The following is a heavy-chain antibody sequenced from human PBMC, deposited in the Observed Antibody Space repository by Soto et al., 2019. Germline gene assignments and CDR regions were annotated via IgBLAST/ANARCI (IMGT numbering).Heavy chain of an antibody. CDR2: IIPILGIA. J-gene: IGHJ6*02. CDR3: ASDRXXXYYYGMDV. V-gene: IGHV1-69*02. Sequence: QVQLVQSGAEVKKPGSSVKVSCKASGGTFSSYTISWVRQAPGQGLEWMGRIIPILGIANYAQKFQGRVTXXAXXXXXXAXXEXXXXXXXXXXXYXCASDRXXXYYYGMDVWGQGTTVTVSS. CDR1: GGTFSSYT. D-gene: IGHD1-26*01.